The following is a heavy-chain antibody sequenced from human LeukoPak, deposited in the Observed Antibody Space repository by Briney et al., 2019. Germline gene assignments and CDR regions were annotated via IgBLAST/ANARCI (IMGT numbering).Heavy chain of an antibody. CDR1: GITVSSNY. CDR3: ARVNYDFWSGGYYMDV. J-gene: IGHJ6*03. Sequence: GGSLRLSCAASGITVSSNYMSWVRQAPGKGLEWVSSINNVGSHIYYADSVKGRFTISRDNAKNSLYLQMNSLRAEDTAVYYCARVNYDFWSGGYYMDVWGKGTTVTVSS. D-gene: IGHD3-3*01. V-gene: IGHV3-21*01. CDR2: INNVGSHI.